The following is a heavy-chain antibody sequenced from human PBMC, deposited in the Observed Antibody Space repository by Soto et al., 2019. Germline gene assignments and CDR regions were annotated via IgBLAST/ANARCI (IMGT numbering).Heavy chain of an antibody. D-gene: IGHD6-6*01. CDR2: IKQDGSEK. J-gene: IGHJ6*02. CDR1: GITFSDYW. V-gene: IGHV3-7*01. CDR3: ARGGVYSTSSLPRFYYYAMDV. Sequence: EVQLVESGGGLVQPGGSLRLSCADSGITFSDYWMTWVRQAPGKGVEWVASIKQDGSEKSYVDSVEGRFTISRDNAKNSLYLQMDSLRVGDTAVYYCARGGVYSTSSLPRFYYYAMDVWGQGTTVTVSS.